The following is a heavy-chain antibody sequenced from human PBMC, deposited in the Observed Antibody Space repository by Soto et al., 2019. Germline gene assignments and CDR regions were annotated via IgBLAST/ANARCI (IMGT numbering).Heavy chain of an antibody. V-gene: IGHV4-30-2*01. CDR3: ARAGGLGAVAVDY. CDR2: IYHSGST. Sequence: SETLSLSCVVAGGTISSGGYCWSWIRQPPGKGLEWIGYIYHSGSTYYNPSLKSRVTISVDRSKNQFSLKLSSVTAADTAVYYCARAGGLGAVAVDYWGQGTLVTVSS. D-gene: IGHD6-19*01. J-gene: IGHJ4*02. CDR1: GGTISSGGYC.